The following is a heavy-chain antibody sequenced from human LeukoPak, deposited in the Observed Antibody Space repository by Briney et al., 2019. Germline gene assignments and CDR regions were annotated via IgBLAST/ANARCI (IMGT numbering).Heavy chain of an antibody. CDR2: ISAYNGNT. V-gene: IGHV1-18*04. J-gene: IGHJ4*02. Sequence: ASVKVSCKASGYTFTGYYMHWVRQAPGQGLEWMGWISAYNGNTNYAQKLQGRVTMTTDTSTSTAYMELRSLRSDDTAVYYCARRDWAKDFDYWGQGTLVTVSS. D-gene: IGHD3-9*01. CDR1: GYTFTGYY. CDR3: ARRDWAKDFDY.